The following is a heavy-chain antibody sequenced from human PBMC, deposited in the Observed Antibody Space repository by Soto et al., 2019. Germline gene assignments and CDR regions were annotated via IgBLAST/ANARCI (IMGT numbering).Heavy chain of an antibody. D-gene: IGHD1-26*01. CDR2: ISGYNGVT. J-gene: IGHJ4*02. CDR3: ARDRGSYALDY. CDR1: GYNFVNYG. V-gene: IGHV1-18*01. Sequence: ASVKVSCKASGYNFVNYGIAWVRQAPGQGLEYMGYISGYNGVTNYAQKFRGRITMTRDTSTSTAYVELRSLRSDDTAVYYCARDRGSYALDYWGQGTLVTVSS.